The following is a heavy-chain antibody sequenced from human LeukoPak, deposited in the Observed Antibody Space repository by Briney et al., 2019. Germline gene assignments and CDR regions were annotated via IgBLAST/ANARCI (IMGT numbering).Heavy chain of an antibody. J-gene: IGHJ2*01. D-gene: IGHD3-10*01. V-gene: IGHV1-18*01. CDR1: GYTFTSYG. CDR3: ARDLVLLWFGEEFPPWYFDL. Sequence: ASVKVSCKASGYTFTSYGISWVRQAPGQGLEWMGWISAYNGDTNYAQKLQGRVTMTTDTSTSTAYMELRSLRSDDTAVYYCARDLVLLWFGEEFPPWYFDLWGRGTLVTVSS. CDR2: ISAYNGDT.